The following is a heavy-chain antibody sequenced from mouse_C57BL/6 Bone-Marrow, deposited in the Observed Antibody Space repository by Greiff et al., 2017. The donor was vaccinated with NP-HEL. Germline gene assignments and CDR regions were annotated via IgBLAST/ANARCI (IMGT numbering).Heavy chain of an antibody. D-gene: IGHD1-1*01. J-gene: IGHJ3*01. CDR1: GFTFSSYA. Sequence: EVMLVESGGGLVKPGGSLKLSCAASGFTFSSYAMSWVRQTPEKRLEWVATISDGGSYTYYPDNVKGRFTISRDNAKNNLYLQMSHLKSEDTAMYYCARERSYYGRRAWFAYWGQGTLVTVSA. CDR2: ISDGGSYT. CDR3: ARERSYYGRRAWFAY. V-gene: IGHV5-4*01.